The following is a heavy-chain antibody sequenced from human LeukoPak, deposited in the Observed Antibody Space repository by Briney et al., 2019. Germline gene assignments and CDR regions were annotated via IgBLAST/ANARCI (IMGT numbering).Heavy chain of an antibody. D-gene: IGHD6-13*01. J-gene: IGHJ5*02. CDR2: VRGSGGGA. CDR3: ARTGSSGGYSKWFDP. CDR1: GITLNSYG. Sequence: GSLRLSCAASGITLNSYGISWVRQAPGEGVEWVSWVRGSGGGAHYADSVKGRFTISGDNSKNILYLEVTSLRADDTAVYYCARTGSSGGYSKWFDPWGQGTLVTVSS. V-gene: IGHV3-23*01.